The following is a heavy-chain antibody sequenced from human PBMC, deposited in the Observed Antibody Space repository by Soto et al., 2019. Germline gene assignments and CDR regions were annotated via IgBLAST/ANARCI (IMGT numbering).Heavy chain of an antibody. V-gene: IGHV3-23*01. D-gene: IGHD2-15*01. CDR2: ISGSGGST. Sequence: GGSLRLSCAASGFIFSDHYMDWVRQAPGKGLEWVSAISGSGGSTYYADSVKGRFTISRDNSKNTLYLQMNSLRAEDTAVYYCARDFRGQDSCCYECRVFDFCGQGSMVT. J-gene: IGHJ3*01. CDR1: GFIFSDHY. CDR3: ARDFRGQDSCCYECRVFDF.